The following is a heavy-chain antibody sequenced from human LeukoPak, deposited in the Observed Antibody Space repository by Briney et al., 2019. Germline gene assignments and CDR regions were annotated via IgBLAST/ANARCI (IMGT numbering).Heavy chain of an antibody. V-gene: IGHV4-39*07. CDR2: IYYSGST. CDR3: ARGRNVAFDI. CDR1: GGSISSSSYY. Sequence: SETLSLTCTVSGGSISSSSYYWGWIRQPPGKGLEWIGSIYYSGSTYYNPSLKSRVTISVDTSQNHFSLKLSSVTAADTAVYFRARGRNVAFDIWGQGTMVTVSS. J-gene: IGHJ3*02.